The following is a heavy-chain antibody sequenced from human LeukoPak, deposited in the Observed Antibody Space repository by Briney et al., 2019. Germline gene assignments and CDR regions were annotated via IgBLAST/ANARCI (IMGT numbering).Heavy chain of an antibody. CDR3: ASGTDGYTANDAFDI. CDR2: IKQDGSEK. J-gene: IGHJ3*02. Sequence: GGSLRLSCAASGFTFSSYWMSWVRQAPGKGLEWVANIKQDGSEKYYVDSVKGRFTISRDNAKNSLYLQMNSLRAEDTAVYYCASGTDGYTANDAFDIWGQGTMVTVSS. D-gene: IGHD5-24*01. CDR1: GFTFSSYW. V-gene: IGHV3-7*01.